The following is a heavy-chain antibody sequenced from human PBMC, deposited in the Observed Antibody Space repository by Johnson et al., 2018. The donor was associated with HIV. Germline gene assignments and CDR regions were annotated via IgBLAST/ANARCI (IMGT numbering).Heavy chain of an antibody. CDR1: GFTFSSYG. Sequence: QVQLVESGGGVVQPGRSLRLSCAASGFTFSSYGMHWVRQAPGKGLEWVAVISYDGSNKYYADSVKGRFTISRDNSKNTLYLQMNSLRAEDTAVYYCARDRPIASAGHDAFDIWGQATMFTVSS. CDR2: ISYDGSNK. CDR3: ARDRPIASAGHDAFDI. D-gene: IGHD6-13*01. V-gene: IGHV3-30*03. J-gene: IGHJ3*02.